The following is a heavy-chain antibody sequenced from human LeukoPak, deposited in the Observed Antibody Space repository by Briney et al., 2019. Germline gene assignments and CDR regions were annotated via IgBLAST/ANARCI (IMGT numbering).Heavy chain of an antibody. Sequence: SETLSLTCTVSGDSVSSGSYYWSWIRQPPGKGLEGIGYIYYNGNTNYNPSLKSRVTISVDTSKHKFSPKLSSVTAADTAVYYCARDRRYSYGYVVDYWGQGPLVPVSS. V-gene: IGHV4-61*01. CDR1: GDSVSSGSYY. J-gene: IGHJ4*02. CDR2: IYYNGNT. CDR3: ARDRRYSYGYVVDY. D-gene: IGHD5-18*01.